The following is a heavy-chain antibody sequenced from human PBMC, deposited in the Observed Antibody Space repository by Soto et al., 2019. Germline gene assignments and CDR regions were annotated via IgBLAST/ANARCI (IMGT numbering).Heavy chain of an antibody. CDR2: ISGSGGTT. Sequence: GSLRLSCAASGFTFSNYAMSWVRQAPGKGLEWVSVISGSGGTTYYADSVKGRFTMSRDNSKNTLYLQMNSLRAEDTAVYYCAKDTAWIQLWFDYWGQGTLVTVSS. V-gene: IGHV3-23*01. CDR3: AKDTAWIQLWFDY. CDR1: GFTFSNYA. J-gene: IGHJ4*02. D-gene: IGHD5-18*01.